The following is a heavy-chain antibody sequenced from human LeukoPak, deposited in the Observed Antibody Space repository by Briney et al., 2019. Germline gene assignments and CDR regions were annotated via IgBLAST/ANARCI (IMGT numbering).Heavy chain of an antibody. CDR3: ARVSTVVPGAFDI. J-gene: IGHJ3*02. Sequence: SETLYLTCTVSGGSISSYYWSWIRQPPGKGLEWIGYIYYSGSTNYNPSLKSRVTISVDTSKNQFSLKLSSVTAADTAVYYCARVSTVVPGAFDIWGQGTMVTVSS. CDR1: GGSISSYY. D-gene: IGHD4-23*01. V-gene: IGHV4-59*01. CDR2: IYYSGST.